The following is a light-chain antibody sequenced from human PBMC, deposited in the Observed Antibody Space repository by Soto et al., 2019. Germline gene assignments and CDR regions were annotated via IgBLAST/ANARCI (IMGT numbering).Light chain of an antibody. V-gene: IGKV1-27*01. J-gene: IGKJ3*01. CDR3: QKYSSVPV. CDR1: QDIRNF. CDR2: AAS. Sequence: IQMTQSPTSLSASVGDRVTITCRASQDIRNFVAWYQQKPGKAPKLLIYAASTLQSGVPSRFSGSGSGTDFHITINRLQHEDVTTYSRQKYSSVPVFGPGTKVEIK.